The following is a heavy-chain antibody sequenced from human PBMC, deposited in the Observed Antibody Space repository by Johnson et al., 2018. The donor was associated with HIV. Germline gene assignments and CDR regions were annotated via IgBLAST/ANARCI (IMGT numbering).Heavy chain of an antibody. J-gene: IGHJ3*02. CDR2: INSDGSST. CDR3: ARVGGCSGGSCYRDAFDI. Sequence: VQLVESGGRVVQPGGSLTLSCAASGFTFSTYGMHWVRQAPGKGLVWVSRINSDGSSTSYADSVKGRFTISRDNAKNTLYLQMNSLRAEDTAVYYCARVGGCSGGSCYRDAFDIWGQGTMVTVSS. CDR1: GFTFSTYG. D-gene: IGHD2-15*01. V-gene: IGHV3-74*02.